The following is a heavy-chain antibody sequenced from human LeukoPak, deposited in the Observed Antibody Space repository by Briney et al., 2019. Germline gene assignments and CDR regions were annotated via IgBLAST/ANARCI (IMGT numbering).Heavy chain of an antibody. CDR2: ISYDGGNK. V-gene: IGHV3-30-3*01. CDR1: GFTFSSYA. CDR3: ARDTRTFDY. D-gene: IGHD1-26*01. J-gene: IGHJ4*02. Sequence: PGGSLRLSCAASGFTFSSYAMHWVRQAPGKGLEWVAVISYDGGNKYYADSVKGRFTISRDNSKNTLYLQMNSLRAEDTAVYYCARDTRTFDYWGQGTLVTVSS.